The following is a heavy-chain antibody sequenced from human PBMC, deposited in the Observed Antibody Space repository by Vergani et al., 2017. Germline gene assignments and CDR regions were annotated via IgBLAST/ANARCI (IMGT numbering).Heavy chain of an antibody. D-gene: IGHD3-22*01. CDR2: IWYDGQKK. J-gene: IGHJ4*02. CDR3: AKDNVPGYYDSSGYCDY. V-gene: IGHV3-33*06. Sequence: QVQLVESGGGVVQPGGSLRLSCEASGFSFSNFGMHWVRQAPGKGLEWVSVIWYDGQKKFFADSVKGRFTISRDNSKNTMFLQMNNLRAEDTAVYYCAKDNVPGYYDSSGYCDYWGQGTLVTVSS. CDR1: GFSFSNFG.